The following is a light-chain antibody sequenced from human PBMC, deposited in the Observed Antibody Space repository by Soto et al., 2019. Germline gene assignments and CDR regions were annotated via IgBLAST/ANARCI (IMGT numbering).Light chain of an antibody. Sequence: EIVLTQSPGTLSLSPGERATLSCRASQSVSSSYLAWYQQKPGQAPRLLIYGASSRATGIPDRFSGGGSGRDFTLTTSRLEPEDFAVNYCHQYGSSPRGTFGGGTKVEIK. J-gene: IGKJ4*01. CDR2: GAS. CDR3: HQYGSSPRGT. CDR1: QSVSSSY. V-gene: IGKV3-20*01.